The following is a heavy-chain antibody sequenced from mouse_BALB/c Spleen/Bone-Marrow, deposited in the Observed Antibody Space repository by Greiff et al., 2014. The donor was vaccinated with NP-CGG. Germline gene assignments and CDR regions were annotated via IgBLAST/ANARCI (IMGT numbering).Heavy chain of an antibody. V-gene: IGHV1S132*01. CDR1: GYIFTSYW. CDR2: TYPGTGTT. CDR3: TSADRDPMGY. J-gene: IGHJ4*01. Sequence: QVQLKESGAELVRPGTSVKLSCKTSGYIFTSYWIHWVKQRSGRGLEWIARTYPGTGTTYYNEKFKGKATLTADKSSSTAYMQLSSLKSEDSAVYYCTSADRDPMGYWGQGTSVTVA.